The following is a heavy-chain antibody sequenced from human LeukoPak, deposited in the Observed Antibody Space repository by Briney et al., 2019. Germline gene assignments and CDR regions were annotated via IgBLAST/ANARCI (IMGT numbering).Heavy chain of an antibody. Sequence: PGGSLRLSCAASGFTFSTYWMTWVRQAPGKGLGWVANIKQDGSQKYYVDSVKGRFTISRDNAKNSLYLQMDSLRAEDTAVYYCARDTGCAGGTCFSFYDYWGQGTLVIVSS. J-gene: IGHJ4*02. D-gene: IGHD2-15*01. V-gene: IGHV3-7*01. CDR3: ARDTGCAGGTCFSFYDY. CDR2: IKQDGSQK. CDR1: GFTFSTYW.